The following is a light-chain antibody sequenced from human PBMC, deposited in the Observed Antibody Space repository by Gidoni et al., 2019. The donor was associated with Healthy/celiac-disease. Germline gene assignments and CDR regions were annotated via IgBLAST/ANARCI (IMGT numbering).Light chain of an antibody. CDR2: GAS. CDR3: QQYGSSPLT. V-gene: IGKV3-20*01. CDR1: QSVGSSY. Sequence: EIVLTQSPGTLSLSPGERATLSCRASQSVGSSYLAWYQQKPGQAPMLLIYGASSRATGIPDRFSGSGSGTDFTLTISRLEPEDCAVYYCQQYGSSPLTFGGGTKVEIK. J-gene: IGKJ4*01.